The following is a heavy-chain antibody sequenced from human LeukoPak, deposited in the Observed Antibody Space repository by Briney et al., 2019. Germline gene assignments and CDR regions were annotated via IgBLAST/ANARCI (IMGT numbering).Heavy chain of an antibody. CDR3: TRTTTETTYFDY. CDR1: GFTFSSYG. D-gene: IGHD4-17*01. Sequence: GGSLRLSCAASGFTFSSYGMHWVRQAPGKGLEWVAVIWYDGSNKYYADSVKGRFTISRDNSKNTLYLQMNSLRAEDTAVYYCTRTTTETTYFDYWGQGTLVTVSS. V-gene: IGHV3-33*01. J-gene: IGHJ4*02. CDR2: IWYDGSNK.